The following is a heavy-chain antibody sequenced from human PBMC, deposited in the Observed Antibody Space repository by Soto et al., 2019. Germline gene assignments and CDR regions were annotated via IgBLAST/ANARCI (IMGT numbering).Heavy chain of an antibody. CDR3: AKDAGNEESLFDY. J-gene: IGHJ4*02. Sequence: GGSLRFSCEASGFTFSDFGMNWVRQIPGKGLEWVSTVNNDGRNTHYADSVEGRFTISRDNSKNTLYLQMGSLRAEDTAIYYCAKDAGNEESLFDYWGQGTLVTVSS. CDR2: VNNDGRNT. CDR1: GFTFSDFG. V-gene: IGHV3-23*01.